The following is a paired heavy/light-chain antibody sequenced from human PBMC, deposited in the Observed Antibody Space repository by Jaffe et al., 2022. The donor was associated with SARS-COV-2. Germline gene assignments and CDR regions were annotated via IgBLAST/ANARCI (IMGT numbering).Light chain of an antibody. CDR2: EDN. CDR3: GAWDTSLSGGV. J-gene: IGLJ3*02. Sequence: QSVLTQPPSVSAAPGQKVTISCSGSSSNIGKRYVSWYQQFPGTAPKLLIYEDNKRPSGIPDRFSGSKSGTSATLGITGLQTGDEADYYCGAWDTSLSGGVFGGGTRLTVL. CDR1: SSNIGKRY. V-gene: IGLV1-51*02.
Heavy chain of an antibody. J-gene: IGHJ6*02. CDR2: IDKSSAHK. CDR3: AKEVTYSGYPGMDV. V-gene: IGHV3-23*01. CDR1: GFTFSDYA. D-gene: IGHD5-12*01. Sequence: EVQLLESGGGLVQPGGSLRLSCTASGFTFSDYAMIWVRQAPEKGLEYVSSIDKSSAHKSYADSVRGRFTVSRDNSKTTFYLQMNSLRAEDTALYYCAKEVTYSGYPGMDVWGHGTAVTVSS.